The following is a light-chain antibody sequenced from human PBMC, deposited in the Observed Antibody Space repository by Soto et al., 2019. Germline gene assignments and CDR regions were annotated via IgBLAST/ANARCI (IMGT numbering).Light chain of an antibody. CDR2: DAS. J-gene: IGKJ1*01. CDR3: QQYGSYWT. Sequence: IQMTQPPSTLSASIRETVTITCRASQSINRWLAWYQQKPGEAPKLLIYDASSLESGVPSRFSGTGSGTEFTLIISSLQPDDFATYYCQQYGSYWTFGQGTKVDIK. V-gene: IGKV1-5*01. CDR1: QSINRW.